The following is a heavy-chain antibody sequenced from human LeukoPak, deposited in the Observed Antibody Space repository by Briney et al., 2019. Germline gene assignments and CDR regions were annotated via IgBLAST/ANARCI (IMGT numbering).Heavy chain of an antibody. CDR1: GFTLNTYA. CDR3: ARDLSISLYYYYVMDV. D-gene: IGHD2-2*01. J-gene: IGHJ6*02. CDR2: MSFDGSSK. Sequence: QPGGSLRLSCAASGFTLNTYAMHWVRQPPGKGRDWVADMSFDGSSKYYVASVKGRFTISRDNSKNTLYLQMNSLRAEDTAVYYCARDLSISLYYYYVMDVWGQGTTVTVSS. V-gene: IGHV3-30-3*01.